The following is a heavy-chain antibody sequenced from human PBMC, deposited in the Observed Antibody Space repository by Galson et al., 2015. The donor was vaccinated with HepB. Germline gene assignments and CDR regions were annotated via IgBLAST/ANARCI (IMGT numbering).Heavy chain of an antibody. CDR1: GFSLSTSGVG. D-gene: IGHD3-9*01. V-gene: IGHV2-5*02. CDR3: AHRPPQQSVDWYPNYFDP. Sequence: PALVKPTQTLTLTCTFSGFSLSTSGVGVGWICQPPGKALEWLALIYWDDDKRYSPSLKSRVTISKDTSKNHVVLTMTNMDPVDTGTYYCAHRPPQQSVDWYPNYFDPWGQGTLVTVSS. CDR2: IYWDDDK. J-gene: IGHJ5*02.